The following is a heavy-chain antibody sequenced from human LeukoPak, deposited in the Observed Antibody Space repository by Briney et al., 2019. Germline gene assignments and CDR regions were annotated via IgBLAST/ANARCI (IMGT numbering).Heavy chain of an antibody. CDR2: IRYDGSNK. CDR3: ARESGGSSSWYVDY. D-gene: IGHD6-13*01. CDR1: GFTFSSYG. V-gene: IGHV3-30*02. Sequence: PGGSLRLSCAASGFTFSSYGMHWVRQAPGKGLEWVAFIRYDGSNKYYADSVKGRFTISRDNSKNTLYLQMNSLRAEDTAVYYCARESGGSSSWYVDYWGQGTLVTVSS. J-gene: IGHJ4*02.